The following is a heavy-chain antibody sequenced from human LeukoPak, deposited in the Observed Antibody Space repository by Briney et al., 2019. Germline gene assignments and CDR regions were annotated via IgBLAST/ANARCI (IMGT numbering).Heavy chain of an antibody. V-gene: IGHV4-59*01. Sequence: SETLSLTCTVSGGSISSYYWSWIRQPPGKGLEWIGYIYYSGSTNYNPSLKSRVTISVDTSKNQFSLKLSSVTAADTAVYYCARDTSSSSGFFDYWGQGTLVTVSS. D-gene: IGHD6-6*01. J-gene: IGHJ4*02. CDR1: GGSISSYY. CDR3: ARDTSSSSGFFDY. CDR2: IYYSGST.